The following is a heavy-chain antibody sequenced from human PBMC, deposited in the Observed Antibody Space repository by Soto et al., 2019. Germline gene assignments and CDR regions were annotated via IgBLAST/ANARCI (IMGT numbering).Heavy chain of an antibody. D-gene: IGHD1-7*01. CDR2: ISSNGGTT. CDR1: GFTFSSYA. J-gene: IGHJ4*02. CDR3: VRRVSGNYDY. Sequence: EVPLAESGGGMVQPGGSLRLSCVASGFTFSSYAMHWVRQAPGKGLEYVSSISSNGGTTYYGNSVKGRFTISRDNSKNTLYLQMDSLRAEDMAVYYCVRRVSGNYDYWGQGTLVTVSS. V-gene: IGHV3-64*01.